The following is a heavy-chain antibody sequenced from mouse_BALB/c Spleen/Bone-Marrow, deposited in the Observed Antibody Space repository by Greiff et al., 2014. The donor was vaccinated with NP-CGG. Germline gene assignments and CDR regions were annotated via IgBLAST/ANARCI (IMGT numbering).Heavy chain of an antibody. J-gene: IGHJ3*01. CDR1: GFSFTSFG. V-gene: IGHV2-3*01. CDR2: IWGDRST. D-gene: IGHD2-13*01. Sequence: VKLEESGPGLVAPSQSPSITCTVSGFSFTSFGVSWVRQPPGKGLEWLGVIWGDRSTNYHSALISRLTIIKDNSKSQVFLKLNSLQADDTASYYSAKNYGDGFAYWGQGTLVTVSA. CDR3: AKNYGDGFAY.